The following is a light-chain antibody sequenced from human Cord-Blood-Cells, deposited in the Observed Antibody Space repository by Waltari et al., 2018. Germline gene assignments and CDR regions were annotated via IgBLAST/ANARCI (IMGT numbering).Light chain of an antibody. CDR1: SSDVGGYNY. V-gene: IGLV2-14*01. Sequence: QSALTQPASVSGSPGQSITLSCTGTSSDVGGYNYVSLYQQHPGKAPKLVIYDVSKRPSGVSNRFSGSKSGNTASLTISGLQAEDEADYYCSSYTSSSTLVFGGGTKLTVL. CDR2: DVS. J-gene: IGLJ2*01. CDR3: SSYTSSSTLV.